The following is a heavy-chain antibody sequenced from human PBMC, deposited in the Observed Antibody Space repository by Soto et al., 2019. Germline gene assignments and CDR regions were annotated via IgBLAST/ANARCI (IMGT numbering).Heavy chain of an antibody. Sequence: PGESLKISCKGSGYSFTSHWIGWVRQMPGKGLEWMGIIYPGDSDTRYSPSFQGQVTISADKSISTAYLQWSSLKASDTAMYYCARHSGYSYGNPYYYGMDVWGQGTTVTVSS. CDR1: GYSFTSHW. CDR2: IYPGDSDT. D-gene: IGHD5-18*01. V-gene: IGHV5-51*01. J-gene: IGHJ6*02. CDR3: ARHSGYSYGNPYYYGMDV.